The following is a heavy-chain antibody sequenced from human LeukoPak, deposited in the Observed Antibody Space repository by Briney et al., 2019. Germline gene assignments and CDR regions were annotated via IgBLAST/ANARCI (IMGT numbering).Heavy chain of an antibody. CDR1: GFTFSNYG. Sequence: GGSLRLSCAASGFTFSNYGMHWVRQAPGKGLEWVAVISYEGSDKYYADSVKGRFTISRDNSKNTLYLQMNSLRADDTAVYYCARDYYGSSGYYFLDYWGQGTLVTVSS. CDR2: ISYEGSDK. D-gene: IGHD3-22*01. V-gene: IGHV3-30*03. CDR3: ARDYYGSSGYYFLDY. J-gene: IGHJ4*02.